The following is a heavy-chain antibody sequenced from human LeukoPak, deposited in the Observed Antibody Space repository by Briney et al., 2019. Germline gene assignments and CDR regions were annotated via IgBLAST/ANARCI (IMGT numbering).Heavy chain of an antibody. D-gene: IGHD2-2*01. CDR3: ARAWGYCSSSSCYGTYYYGMDV. CDR2: MDYSGSI. Sequence: SETLSLTRAVSGGSISSYYWSWIRQPPGKGLEWIGYMDYSGSINYNPSLKSRVTISVDTSKNQFSLKLSSVTAADTAVYYCARAWGYCSSSSCYGTYYYGMDVWGQGTTVTVSS. CDR1: GGSISSYY. J-gene: IGHJ6*02. V-gene: IGHV4-59*01.